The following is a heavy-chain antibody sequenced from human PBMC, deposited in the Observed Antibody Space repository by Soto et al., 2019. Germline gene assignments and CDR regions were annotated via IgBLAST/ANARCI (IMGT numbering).Heavy chain of an antibody. CDR3: ARDPEARYYFDY. CDR1: GFTFSTYA. Sequence: LRLSCAASGFTFSTYAMHWVRQAPGKGLEWVALVSDDESNKNYADSVKRRFTVSRDNSKNTLYLQMNNLRAADTAVYFCARDPEARYYFDYWGQGALVTVSS. CDR2: VSDDESNK. J-gene: IGHJ4*02. V-gene: IGHV3-30-3*01.